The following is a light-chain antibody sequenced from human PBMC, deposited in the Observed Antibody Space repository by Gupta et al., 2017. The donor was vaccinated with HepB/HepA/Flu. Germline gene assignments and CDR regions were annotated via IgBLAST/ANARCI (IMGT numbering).Light chain of an antibody. V-gene: IGLV2-14*01. CDR1: SSDIGGYNY. J-gene: IGLJ1*01. Sequence: QSALTQPASVSGSPGQSITISCTRTSSDIGGYNYVSWYQQHPGKAPKLMIYYVSDRPSGVSNRFSGSKSGNTASLTISGLQAEDEADYYCSSFTSSTTHYVFGTGTKVTVL. CDR2: YVS. CDR3: SSFTSSTTHYV.